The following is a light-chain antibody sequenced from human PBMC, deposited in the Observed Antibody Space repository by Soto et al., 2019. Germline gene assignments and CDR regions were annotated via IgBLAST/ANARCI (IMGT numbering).Light chain of an antibody. Sequence: QSVLTQPPSASGSPGQSVTISCTGTSSDVGGYNYVSWYPQHPGKAPKLMIYEVSKRPSGVPDRFSGSKSGNTASLTVSGLQAEDEADYYCSSYAGSNNSVVFGTGTKLTVL. V-gene: IGLV2-8*01. CDR3: SSYAGSNNSVV. CDR1: SSDVGGYNY. J-gene: IGLJ1*01. CDR2: EVS.